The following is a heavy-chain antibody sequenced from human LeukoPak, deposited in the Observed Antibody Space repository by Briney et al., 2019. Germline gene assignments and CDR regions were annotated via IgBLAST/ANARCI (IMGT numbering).Heavy chain of an antibody. V-gene: IGHV3-15*01. Sequence: GGSLRLSCAASGFTFSNAWMSWVRQAPGKGLEWVGRIKRKTDGGTTNSAAPVKGRFTISRDDLKNTLYLQMNSLKTEDTAMYYCTTRIYYDSSGYSVFDYWGQGTLVTVSS. CDR2: IKRKTDGGTT. CDR3: TTRIYYDSSGYSVFDY. D-gene: IGHD3-22*01. J-gene: IGHJ4*02. CDR1: GFTFSNAW.